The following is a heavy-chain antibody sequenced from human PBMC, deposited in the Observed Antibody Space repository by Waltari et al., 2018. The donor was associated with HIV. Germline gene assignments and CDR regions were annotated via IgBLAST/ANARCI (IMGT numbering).Heavy chain of an antibody. Sequence: QVQLVQSGAEVKKPGASVKVSCKASGYTFPAYYMHWVRQAPGQGLEWMGWINPDSGGTNYAQKFQGRVTMTRDTSISTAYMGLSRLGSDDTAVYYCARDDCSGGSCLDYWGQGTLVTVSS. CDR2: INPDSGGT. V-gene: IGHV1-2*02. D-gene: IGHD2-15*01. CDR1: GYTFPAYY. CDR3: ARDDCSGGSCLDY. J-gene: IGHJ4*02.